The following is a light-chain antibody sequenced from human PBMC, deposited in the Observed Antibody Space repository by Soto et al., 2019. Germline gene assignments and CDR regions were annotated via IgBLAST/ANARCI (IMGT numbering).Light chain of an antibody. CDR2: RDS. CDR3: HVWDSSTVV. V-gene: IGLV3-9*01. CDR1: NIGSKN. Sequence: SYELTQPLSVSVALGQTARITCGGNNIGSKNVNWYQQKPGQAPVLVIYRDSNRPSGIPERFSGSNSWNTATLTISRAQAGDEADYYCHVWDSSTVVFGGGTKLTVL. J-gene: IGLJ2*01.